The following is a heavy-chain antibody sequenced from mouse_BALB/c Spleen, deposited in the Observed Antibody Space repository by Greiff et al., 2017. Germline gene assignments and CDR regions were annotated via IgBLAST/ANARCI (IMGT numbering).Heavy chain of an antibody. CDR1: GYTLTSYW. Sequence: VQLQQSGTVLARPGASVKMSCKASGYTLTSYWMHWVKQRPGQGLEWIGAIYPGNSDTSYNQKFKGKAKLTAVTSTSTAYMELSSLTNEDSAVYYCTRFPDYYGSSYSWFAYWGQGTLVTVSA. CDR3: TRFPDYYGSSYSWFAY. V-gene: IGHV1-5*01. CDR2: IYPGNSDT. D-gene: IGHD1-1*01. J-gene: IGHJ3*01.